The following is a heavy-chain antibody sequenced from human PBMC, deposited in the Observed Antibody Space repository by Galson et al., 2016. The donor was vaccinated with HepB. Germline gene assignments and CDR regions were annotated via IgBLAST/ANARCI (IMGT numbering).Heavy chain of an antibody. Sequence: SLRLSCAASGFTFSSCSMNWVRQAPGKGLEWVSSISSSSSYIYYADSVKGRFTISRDNAKNSLYLQMNSLRAEDTAVYYCARTYYDYVWGSYRQLFDAFDIWGQGTMVTVSS. D-gene: IGHD3-16*02. CDR2: ISSSSSYI. J-gene: IGHJ3*02. V-gene: IGHV3-21*01. CDR1: GFTFSSCS. CDR3: ARTYYDYVWGSYRQLFDAFDI.